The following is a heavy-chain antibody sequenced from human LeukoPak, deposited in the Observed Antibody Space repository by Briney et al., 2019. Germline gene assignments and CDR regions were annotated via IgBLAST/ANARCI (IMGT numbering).Heavy chain of an antibody. CDR3: ARNSSGIHFDY. CDR1: GYSISNTYY. V-gene: IGHV4-38-2*01. J-gene: IGHJ4*02. D-gene: IGHD3-22*01. CDR2: IYNSGST. Sequence: PSETLSLTCAVSGYSISNTYYWGWIRQPPGKGLEWIGSIYNSGSTHYNPSLKSRVTISVDTSMNQFSLKLSSVTAADTAVYYCARNSSGIHFDYWGRGTLVTLSS.